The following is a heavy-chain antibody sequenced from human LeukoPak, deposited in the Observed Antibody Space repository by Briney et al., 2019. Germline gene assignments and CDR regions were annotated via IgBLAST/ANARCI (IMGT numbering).Heavy chain of an antibody. J-gene: IGHJ4*02. CDR2: IYYTGST. Sequence: SETLSLTCTVSGDSINTGGYYCNWIRQHPGKGLEWIGYIYYTGSTYYNPSLKSRPAISLDTSKNRFSLRLSSVTAADTAVYYCARDPTPGMYYFDYWGQGNLVTVSS. V-gene: IGHV4-31*03. D-gene: IGHD4-11*01. CDR1: GDSINTGGYY. CDR3: ARDPTPGMYYFDY.